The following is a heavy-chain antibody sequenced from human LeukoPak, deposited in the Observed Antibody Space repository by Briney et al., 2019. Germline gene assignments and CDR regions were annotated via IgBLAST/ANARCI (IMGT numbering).Heavy chain of an antibody. D-gene: IGHD2-2*01. V-gene: IGHV1-46*01. CDR2: VNPSVGST. Sequence: ASVKVSCKASGYTFTTYYMHWVRQAPGQGREWMGIVNPSVGSTTYAQGFQGRVTMSSDTSTSTLYMELSSLRSEDTAEYYCARDPSDVNALDLWGQGTMVTVSS. CDR1: GYTFTTYY. CDR3: ARDPSDVNALDL. J-gene: IGHJ3*01.